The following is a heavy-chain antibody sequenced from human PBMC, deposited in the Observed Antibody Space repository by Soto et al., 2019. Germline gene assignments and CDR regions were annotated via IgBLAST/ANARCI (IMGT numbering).Heavy chain of an antibody. CDR2: IWYDGSNK. Sequence: PGGSLRLSCAASGFTFSSYGMHWVRQAPGKGLEWVAVIWYDGSNKYYADSVKGRFTISRDNFKNTLYLQMNSLRAEDTAVYYCARQQGRYDILTGFDYWGQGTLVTVSS. CDR3: ARQQGRYDILTGFDY. J-gene: IGHJ4*02. CDR1: GFTFSSYG. V-gene: IGHV3-33*01. D-gene: IGHD3-9*01.